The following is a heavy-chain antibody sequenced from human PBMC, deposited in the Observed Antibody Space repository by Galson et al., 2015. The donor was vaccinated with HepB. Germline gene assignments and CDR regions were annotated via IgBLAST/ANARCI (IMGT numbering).Heavy chain of an antibody. V-gene: IGHV1-69*13. CDR1: GYTFTNYG. D-gene: IGHD3-22*01. J-gene: IGHJ5*02. Sequence: QSGAEVKKPGASVKVSCKGSGYTFTNYGISWVRQAPGQGLEWMGGIIPIFGTANYAQKFQGRVTITADESTSTAYMELSSLRSEDTAVYFCARVRYDNSGYDPWGQGTLVTVSS. CDR2: IIPIFGTA. CDR3: ARVRYDNSGYDP.